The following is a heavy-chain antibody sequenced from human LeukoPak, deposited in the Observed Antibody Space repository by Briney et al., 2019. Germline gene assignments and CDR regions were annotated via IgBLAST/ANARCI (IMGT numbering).Heavy chain of an antibody. V-gene: IGHV3-30*18. CDR3: AKVPTIVVDDYYFRMYG. D-gene: IGHD3-22*01. Sequence: GGSLRLSCAASGFTFSSYGMHRVREAPGKGLEWVAVISYDGSNKYYADSVKGRFTISRDNSKNTLYLQMNSLRAEDTAVYFCAKVPTIVVDDYYFRMYGWGQGTTVTVSS. J-gene: IGHJ6*02. CDR2: ISYDGSNK. CDR1: GFTFSSYG.